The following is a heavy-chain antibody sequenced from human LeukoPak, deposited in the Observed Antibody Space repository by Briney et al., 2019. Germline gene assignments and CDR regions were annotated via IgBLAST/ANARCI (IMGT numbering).Heavy chain of an antibody. Sequence: ASVKVSCKASGYTFSTYGITWVRQAPGQGLEWMGWISAYNGNTNYAQKFQGRLTMTTDTSTSTAYMELRSLRSDDTAVYYCARGYYYDSSGYYYVVYFDYWGQGTLVTVSS. CDR2: ISAYNGNT. CDR1: GYTFSTYG. V-gene: IGHV1-18*01. J-gene: IGHJ4*02. D-gene: IGHD3-22*01. CDR3: ARGYYYDSSGYYYVVYFDY.